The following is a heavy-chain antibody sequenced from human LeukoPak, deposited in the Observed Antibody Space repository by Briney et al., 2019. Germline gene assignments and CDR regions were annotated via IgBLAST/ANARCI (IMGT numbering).Heavy chain of an antibody. V-gene: IGHV3-11*01. Sequence: GGSLRLSCAASGFTFSDYYMSWIRQAPGKGLEWVSYISSSGSTIYYADSMKGRFTISRDNAKNSLYLQMNSLRAEDTAVYYCARPLWFGEPSSGFDYWGQGTLVTVSS. CDR3: ARPLWFGEPSSGFDY. CDR2: ISSSGSTI. CDR1: GFTFSDYY. D-gene: IGHD3-10*01. J-gene: IGHJ4*02.